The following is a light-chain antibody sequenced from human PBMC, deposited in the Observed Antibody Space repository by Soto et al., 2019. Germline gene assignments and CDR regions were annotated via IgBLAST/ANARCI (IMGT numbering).Light chain of an antibody. CDR3: QQSYNAPFT. Sequence: DIQMTQSPSSLSTSVGDRVTITCRASQNINNYLNWYQQNPGKAPKLLIFAASSLQSGVPLRFRASGSGTDFTLTITGLQPEDSATYYCQQSYNAPFTFGQGTKLEIK. CDR1: QNINNY. V-gene: IGKV1-39*01. J-gene: IGKJ2*01. CDR2: AAS.